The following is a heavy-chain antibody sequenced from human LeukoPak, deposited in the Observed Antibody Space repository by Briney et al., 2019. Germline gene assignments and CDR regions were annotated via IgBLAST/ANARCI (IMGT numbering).Heavy chain of an antibody. Sequence: GGSLRLSCAASGFTFSDYYMSWIRQAPETGLEWLSYTSPSGGTIYYTDSVKGRFTMSRDNAQNALYLEMNSLGAEDTAVYYCAREKKTEWTTGAFDMWGQGTMVIVSS. J-gene: IGHJ3*02. CDR1: GFTFSDYY. CDR2: TSPSGGTI. CDR3: AREKKTEWTTGAFDM. D-gene: IGHD3-3*01. V-gene: IGHV3-11*01.